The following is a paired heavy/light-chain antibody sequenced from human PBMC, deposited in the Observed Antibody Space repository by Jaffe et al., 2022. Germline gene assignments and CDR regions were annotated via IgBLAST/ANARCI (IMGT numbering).Heavy chain of an antibody. CDR1: GYTLSELS. Sequence: QVQLVQSGAEVKKPGASVKVSCKVSGYTLSELSMHWVRQAPGKGLEWMGGFDPEGGETIYAQKLQGRVTMTEDTSTDTAYMELSSLRSEDTAVYYCVTDTISPTGYFYYMDVWGKGTTVTVSS. CDR3: VTDTISPTGYFYYMDV. CDR2: FDPEGGET. D-gene: IGHD3-9*01. J-gene: IGHJ6*03. V-gene: IGHV1-24*01.
Light chain of an antibody. CDR3: QQSYITLWT. CDR1: QSISSY. J-gene: IGKJ1*01. V-gene: IGKV1-39*01. Sequence: DIQMTQSPSSLSASVGDRVTITCRASQSISSYLNWYQQKPGKAPNLLIYAASSLQSGVPSRFSGSGSGTDFTLTISSLQPEDFATYYCQQSYITLWTFGQGTKVEIK. CDR2: AAS.